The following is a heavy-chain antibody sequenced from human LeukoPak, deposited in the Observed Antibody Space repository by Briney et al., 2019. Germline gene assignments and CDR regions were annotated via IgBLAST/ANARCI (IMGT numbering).Heavy chain of an antibody. CDR3: ATPYYYDSSGYYYFDY. V-gene: IGHV1-69*05. CDR2: IIPIFGTA. J-gene: IGHJ4*02. Sequence: SVKVSCKSSGGTFSSYAISWVRQAPGQGLEWMGGIIPIFGTANYAQKFQGRVTITTDESTSTAYMELSSLRSEDTAVYYCATPYYYDSSGYYYFDYWGQGTLVTVSS. CDR1: GGTFSSYA. D-gene: IGHD3-22*01.